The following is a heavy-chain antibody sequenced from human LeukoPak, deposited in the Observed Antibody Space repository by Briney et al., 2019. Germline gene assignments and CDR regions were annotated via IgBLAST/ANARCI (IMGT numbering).Heavy chain of an antibody. CDR2: INPNSGGT. J-gene: IGHJ4*02. Sequence: ASVKVSCKASGYTFTGYYMHWVRQAPGQGLEWMGWINPNSGGTNYAQKFQGRVTMTRDTSISTAYMELSRLRSDDTAVYYRARVQSYDFWSGYYTVDSWGQGTLVTVSS. CDR3: ARVQSYDFWSGYYTVDS. CDR1: GYTFTGYY. D-gene: IGHD3-3*01. V-gene: IGHV1-2*02.